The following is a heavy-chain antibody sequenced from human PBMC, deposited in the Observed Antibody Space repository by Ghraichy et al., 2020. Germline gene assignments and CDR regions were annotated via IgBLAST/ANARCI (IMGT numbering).Heavy chain of an antibody. CDR2: IYHSGST. V-gene: IGHV4-38-2*01. J-gene: IGHJ4*02. CDR1: GYSISSGYY. Sequence: SETLSLTCAVSGYSISSGYYWGWIRQPPGKGLEWIGSIYHSGSTYYNPSLKSRVTISVDTSKNQFSLKLSSVTAADTAVYYCASGDTIFGAFRYWGQGTLVTVSS. D-gene: IGHD3-3*01. CDR3: ASGDTIFGAFRY.